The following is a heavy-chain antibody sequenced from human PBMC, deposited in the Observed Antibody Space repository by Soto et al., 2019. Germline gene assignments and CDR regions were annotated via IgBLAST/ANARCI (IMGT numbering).Heavy chain of an antibody. CDR3: ARDVMVRGAIGWFDP. CDR1: GGSISSGGYY. J-gene: IGHJ5*02. D-gene: IGHD3-10*01. V-gene: IGHV4-31*03. Sequence: SETLSLTCTVSGGSISSGGYYWSWIRQHPGKGLEWIGYIYYSGSTYYNPSLKSRVTISVDTSKNQFSLKLSSVTAADTAVYYCARDVMVRGAIGWFDPWGQGTLVTVSS. CDR2: IYYSGST.